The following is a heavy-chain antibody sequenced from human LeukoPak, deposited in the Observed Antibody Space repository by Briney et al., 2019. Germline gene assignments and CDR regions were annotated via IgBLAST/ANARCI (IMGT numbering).Heavy chain of an antibody. CDR2: ISYDGSNK. J-gene: IGHJ4*02. CDR3: ARWGNDILTGYDDY. CDR1: GITVSNSY. Sequence: PGGSLRLSCAASGITVSNSYMSWVRQAPGKGLEWVAVISYDGSNKYYADSVKGRFTISRDNSKNTLYLQMNSLRAEDTAVYYCARWGNDILTGYDDYWGQGTLVTVSS. D-gene: IGHD3-9*01. V-gene: IGHV3-30*03.